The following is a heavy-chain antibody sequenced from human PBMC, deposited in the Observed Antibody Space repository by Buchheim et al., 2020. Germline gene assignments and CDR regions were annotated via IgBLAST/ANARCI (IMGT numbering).Heavy chain of an antibody. J-gene: IGHJ6*02. V-gene: IGHV3-30*04. CDR2: ISYDGSNK. D-gene: IGHD2-2*01. Sequence: QVQLVESGGGVVQPGRSLRLSCAASGFTFSSYAMHWVRQAPGKGLEWVAVISYDGSNKYYADSAKGRFTISRDNSKNTLYLQMNSLRAEDTAVYYCARGDCSSTSCSYYYYGMDVWGQGTT. CDR3: ARGDCSSTSCSYYYYGMDV. CDR1: GFTFSSYA.